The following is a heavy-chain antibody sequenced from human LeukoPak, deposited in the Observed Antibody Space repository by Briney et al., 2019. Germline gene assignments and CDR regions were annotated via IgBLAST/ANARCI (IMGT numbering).Heavy chain of an antibody. Sequence: GGSLRLSCAASGFTFRNYVIHWVRQAPGKGLEWVAVTSSDLDVKLYADSVKGRFTISRDNSRSTLYLQMNSLRPEDTAIYYCAREGYYGSGSPPSLYFDYWGQGTLVTVSS. CDR1: GFTFRNYV. CDR2: TSSDLDVK. V-gene: IGHV3-30-3*01. D-gene: IGHD3-10*01. CDR3: AREGYYGSGSPPSLYFDY. J-gene: IGHJ4*02.